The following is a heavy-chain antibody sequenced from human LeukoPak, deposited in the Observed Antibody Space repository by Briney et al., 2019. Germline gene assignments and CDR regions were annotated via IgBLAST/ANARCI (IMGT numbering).Heavy chain of an antibody. J-gene: IGHJ4*02. D-gene: IGHD6-19*01. CDR3: AKTASSGWYGALGYFDS. Sequence: GGSLRLSCATSGFTFDDYGMSWVRQAPGKGLEWVSGIDWNGGSTGYADSVKGRFTISRDNSKNTLYLQMNSLRAEDTAVYYCAKTASSGWYGALGYFDSWGQGTLVTVSS. CDR2: IDWNGGST. V-gene: IGHV3-20*04. CDR1: GFTFDDYG.